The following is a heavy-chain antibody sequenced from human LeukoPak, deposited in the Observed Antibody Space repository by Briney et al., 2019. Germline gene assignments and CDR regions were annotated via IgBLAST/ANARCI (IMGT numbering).Heavy chain of an antibody. CDR2: INHSGST. D-gene: IGHD3-3*01. J-gene: IGHJ5*02. Sequence: PSETLSLTCAVYGGSFSGYYWSWIRQPPGKGLEWIGEINHSGSTNYNPSLKSRVTISVDTSKNQFSLKLSSVTAADTAVYYCARSGGRWSGYFWCSGPTITKNNWFDPWGQGTLVTVSS. CDR3: ARSGGRWSGYFWCSGPTITKNNWFDP. V-gene: IGHV4-34*01. CDR1: GGSFSGYY.